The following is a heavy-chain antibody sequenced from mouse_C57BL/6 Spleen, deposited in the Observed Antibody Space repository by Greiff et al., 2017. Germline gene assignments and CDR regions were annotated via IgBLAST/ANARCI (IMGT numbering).Heavy chain of an antibody. CDR2: INPCNGGT. Sequence: QVHVKQLWTELVKPGASVQLFCKAFGYTFPSYWMHLVKQMPGQGPEWIGNINPCNGGTHYYEKFKSKATLTVDKSSSTAYMQLSSLTSEDSAVYYCARDYVYGFAYWGQGTLVTVSA. D-gene: IGHD2-2*01. V-gene: IGHV1-53*01. CDR1: GYTFPSYW. CDR3: ARDYVYGFAY. J-gene: IGHJ3*01.